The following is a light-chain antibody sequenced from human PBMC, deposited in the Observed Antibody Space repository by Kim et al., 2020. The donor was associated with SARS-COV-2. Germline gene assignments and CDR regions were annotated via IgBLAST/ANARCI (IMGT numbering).Light chain of an antibody. V-gene: IGLV3-21*04. Sequence: APGKTARITCGGTDIGTKNVPWYQQKPGQAPVLVIFYDNDRPSEIPDRFSGSNSGNTATLTISGAEAGDEADYYCQVWDSRSDHMVFGGGTQLTVL. CDR2: YDN. CDR3: QVWDSRSDHMV. CDR1: DIGTKN. J-gene: IGLJ3*02.